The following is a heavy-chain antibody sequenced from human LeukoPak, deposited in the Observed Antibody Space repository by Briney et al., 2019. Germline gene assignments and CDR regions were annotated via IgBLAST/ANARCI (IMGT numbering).Heavy chain of an antibody. CDR3: AREYTAGYGMDV. Sequence: ASVKVSCKASGYTFTGYYMHWVRQAPRQGLEWMGWINPNSGGTYYAQKFQGRVTMTRDTSISTAYMELSRLRSDDTAVYYCAREYTAGYGMDVWGQGTTVTVSS. J-gene: IGHJ6*02. D-gene: IGHD2-2*02. CDR2: INPNSGGT. CDR1: GYTFTGYY. V-gene: IGHV1-2*02.